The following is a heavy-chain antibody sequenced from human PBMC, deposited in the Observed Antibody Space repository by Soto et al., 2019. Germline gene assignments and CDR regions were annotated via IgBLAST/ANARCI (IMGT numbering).Heavy chain of an antibody. CDR1: GYTFTSYG. D-gene: IGHD1-26*01. Sequence: GASVKVSCKASGYTFTSYGISWVRQAPGQGLEWMGWISAYNGNTNYAQKLQGRFTISRDDSKNTAYLQMYSLKTEDTAVYFCISASHHTRGDYWGQGILVTVSS. CDR3: ISASHHTRGDY. CDR2: ISAYNGNT. V-gene: IGHV1-18*01. J-gene: IGHJ4*02.